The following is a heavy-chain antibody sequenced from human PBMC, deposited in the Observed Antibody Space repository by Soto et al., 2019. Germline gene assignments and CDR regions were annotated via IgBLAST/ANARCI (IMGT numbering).Heavy chain of an antibody. CDR1: GGIFSNYG. CDR3: TKSLFRRWSTVYIYFDP. D-gene: IGHD2-15*01. CDR2: SSEGASVT. V-gene: IGHV3-23*01. Sequence: PGGALRLSCAASGGIFSNYGRTWVRQAPGKGREWVSSSSEGASVTHTGDAGKGRFTISTGASKEPLYFQMDSLRVEDTAVYYCTKSLFRRWSTVYIYFDPWGPGTLVTVSS. J-gene: IGHJ5*01.